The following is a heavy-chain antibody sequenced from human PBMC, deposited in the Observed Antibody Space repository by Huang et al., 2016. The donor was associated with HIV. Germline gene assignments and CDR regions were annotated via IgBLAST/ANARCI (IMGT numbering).Heavy chain of an antibody. CDR3: ARDPKYHRIGYYRQRRGIDI. J-gene: IGHJ3*02. CDR1: GYTFTRYG. Sequence: QIQLMQSGPELKQPGASVKVSCKASGYTFTRYGITWVRQAPGQGPAWMGWSRASSGDTEYAQKFQGRVTLTTDTSTNIAYMELRSLRSDDTAKYYCARDPKYHRIGYYRQRRGIDIWGQGTMVIVSS. V-gene: IGHV1-18*01. CDR2: SRASSGDT. D-gene: IGHD3-22*01.